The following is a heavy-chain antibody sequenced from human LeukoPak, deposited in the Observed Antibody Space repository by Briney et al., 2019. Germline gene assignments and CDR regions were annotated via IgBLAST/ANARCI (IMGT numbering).Heavy chain of an antibody. Sequence: SETLSLTCTVSGGSISSSSSYYWGWIRQPPGKGLEWIGSIYYSGSTYYNPSLKSRVTISVDTSKNQFSLKLSSVTAADTAVYYCARTLGYYYYMDVWGKGTTVTVSS. CDR3: ARTLGYYYYMDV. CDR1: GGSISSSSSYY. CDR2: IYYSGST. J-gene: IGHJ6*03. V-gene: IGHV4-39*07.